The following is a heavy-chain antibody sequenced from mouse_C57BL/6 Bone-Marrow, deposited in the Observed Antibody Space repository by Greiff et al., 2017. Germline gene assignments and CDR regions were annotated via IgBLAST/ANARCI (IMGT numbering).Heavy chain of an antibody. J-gene: IGHJ3*01. CDR1: GYTFTDYY. CDR2: INPNNGGT. CDR3: ARFPIAY. Sequence: EVQLQQSGPELVKPGASVKISCKASGYTFTDYYMNWVKQSHGKSLEWIGDINPNNGGTSYNQKFKGKATLTVDKSSSTAYMELRSLTSEDSAVYYGARFPIAYWGHGTLVTVSA. V-gene: IGHV1-26*01.